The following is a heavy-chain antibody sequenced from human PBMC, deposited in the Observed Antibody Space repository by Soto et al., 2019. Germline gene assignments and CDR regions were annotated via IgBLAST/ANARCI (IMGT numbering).Heavy chain of an antibody. V-gene: IGHV4-61*03. CDR2: IYYTGNT. CDR1: GASVGSAGNY. J-gene: IGHJ4*02. D-gene: IGHD2-21*02. Sequence: QVQLQESGPGLVKPSETLSLTCTVSGASVGSAGNYWNWIRQPPGKGLEWIGYIYYTGNTEYNPSLTTRVTISLATSKNHFSLKLDSVTAADTAVYYCARGRKYGDFVNDFDYWGQGKVVIVSS. CDR3: ARGRKYGDFVNDFDY.